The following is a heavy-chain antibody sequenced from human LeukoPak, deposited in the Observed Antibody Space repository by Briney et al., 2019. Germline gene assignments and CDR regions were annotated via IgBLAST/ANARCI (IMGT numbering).Heavy chain of an antibody. V-gene: IGHV5-51*01. Sequence: GESLKISCKGSGYSFTNYWIAWVRQMPGXXXXWMGIIYPVDSDTRYSPSFQGQVTISADRSISTAYLQWSSLKASDTAMYYCTRARYYGDTYYFDYWGQGTLVTVSS. CDR3: TRARYYGDTYYFDY. D-gene: IGHD4-17*01. CDR2: IYPVDSDT. CDR1: GYSFTNYW. J-gene: IGHJ4*02.